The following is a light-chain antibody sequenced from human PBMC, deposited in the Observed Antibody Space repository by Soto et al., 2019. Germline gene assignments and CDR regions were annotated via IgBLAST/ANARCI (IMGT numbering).Light chain of an antibody. CDR1: SSDVGGYNY. V-gene: IGLV2-14*01. CDR2: EVS. CDR3: SSYTSSSTYG. J-gene: IGLJ1*01. Sequence: QFALTQPASVSGSPGQSITISCTGTSSDVGGYNYVSWYQQHPGKAPKLMIYEVSNRPSGVSNRFSGSKSGNTASLTISGLQAEDEADYYCSSYTSSSTYGFGTGTKVTVL.